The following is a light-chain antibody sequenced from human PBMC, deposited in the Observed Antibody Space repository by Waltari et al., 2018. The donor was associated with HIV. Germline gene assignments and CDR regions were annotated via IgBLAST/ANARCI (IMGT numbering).Light chain of an antibody. CDR2: RNN. V-gene: IGLV1-47*01. J-gene: IGLJ1*01. CDR3: AAWDDSHYV. Sequence: QSVLTQPPSASGTTGQRVTKACSGSRSNIRSNYVYWYQQLPGTAPKLLIYRNNQRPSGVPDRFSGSKSGTSASVAISGLRSEDEADYYCAAWDDSHYVFGTGTKVTVL. CDR1: RSNIRSNY.